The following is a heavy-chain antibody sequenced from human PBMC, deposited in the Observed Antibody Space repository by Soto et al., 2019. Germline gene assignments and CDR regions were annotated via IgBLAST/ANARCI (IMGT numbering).Heavy chain of an antibody. Sequence: QVQLVQSGAAVRKPGSSVKVSCKASGGTFTKYAITWVRQAPRQGLEWMGGIVPLPGTTNSAQKFRGRVTRRGDECTSKAYLELSSLRTADTTVYYGAIGVGCIGLSSGWPDCALDVWGQGTMVIVSS. V-gene: IGHV1-69*01. CDR2: IVPLPGTT. D-gene: IGHD6-19*01. CDR1: GGTFTKYA. CDR3: AIGVGCIGLSSGWPDCALDV. J-gene: IGHJ3*01.